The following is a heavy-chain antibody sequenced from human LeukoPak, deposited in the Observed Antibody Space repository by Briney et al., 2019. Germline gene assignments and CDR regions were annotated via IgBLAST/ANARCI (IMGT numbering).Heavy chain of an antibody. Sequence: SDTLSLTCTVSGGSMSRYYWSWIRQPPGKGLEWIGYIYYSGITNHNPSLKSRVTISVDASEQQFSLKLSSVTAADTAVYYCARAVTAYWYFDLWGRGALVTVCS. D-gene: IGHD2-21*02. V-gene: IGHV4-59*07. CDR2: IYYSGIT. CDR1: GGSMSRYY. J-gene: IGHJ2*01. CDR3: ARAVTAYWYFDL.